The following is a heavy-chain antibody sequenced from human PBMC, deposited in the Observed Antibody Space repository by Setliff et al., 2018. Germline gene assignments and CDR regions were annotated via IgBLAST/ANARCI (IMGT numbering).Heavy chain of an antibody. D-gene: IGHD2-8*01. CDR2: IYTDGTT. CDR1: GASLRSGSNY. Sequence: PSETLSLTCTVSGASLRSGSNYWGWFRQPAGKGLEWIGRIYTDGTTNYNPSLKSRVSISADTSMNHFSLRMTSVSAADTAVYYCAKEHVVFSFVTNTHHHYGMDVWGQGATVTVSS. CDR3: AKEHVVFSFVTNTHHHYGMDV. V-gene: IGHV4-61*02. J-gene: IGHJ6*02.